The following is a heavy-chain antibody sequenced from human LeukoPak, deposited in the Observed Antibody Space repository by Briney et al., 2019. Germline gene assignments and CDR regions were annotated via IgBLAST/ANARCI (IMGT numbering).Heavy chain of an antibody. CDR2: INHSGST. Sequence: SETLSLTCAVSGYSISSGYYWGWIRQPPGKGLEWIGEINHSGSTNYNPSLKSRVTISVDTSKNQFSLKLSSVTAADTAVYYCARGGIAVAGFDIWGQGTMVTVSS. CDR1: GYSISSGYY. J-gene: IGHJ3*02. V-gene: IGHV4-38-2*01. CDR3: ARGGIAVAGFDI. D-gene: IGHD6-19*01.